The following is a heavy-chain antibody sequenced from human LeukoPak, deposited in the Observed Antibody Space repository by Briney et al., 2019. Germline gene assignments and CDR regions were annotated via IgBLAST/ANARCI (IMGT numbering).Heavy chain of an antibody. Sequence: ASVKVSCKVSGYTLTELSMHWVRQAPGKGLEWMGGFDPEDGETIYAQKFQGRVTMTEDKSTDTAYMELSSLRSEDTAVYYCATSKLYCSGGSCYSFDYWGQGTLVTVSS. V-gene: IGHV1-24*01. CDR2: FDPEDGET. D-gene: IGHD2-15*01. J-gene: IGHJ4*02. CDR3: ATSKLYCSGGSCYSFDY. CDR1: GYTLTELS.